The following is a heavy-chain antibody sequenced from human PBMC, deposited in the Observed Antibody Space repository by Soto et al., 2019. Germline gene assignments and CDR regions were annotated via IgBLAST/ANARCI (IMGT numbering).Heavy chain of an antibody. Sequence: GGSLRLSCAASGFTFDDYGMSWVRQAPGKGLEWVSGINWNGGSTGYADSVKGRFTISRDNAKNSLYLQMNSLRAEDTALYYCARVGIWFGELSQNAFDIWGQGTMVTVSS. CDR3: ARVGIWFGELSQNAFDI. V-gene: IGHV3-20*04. CDR1: GFTFDDYG. CDR2: INWNGGST. D-gene: IGHD3-10*01. J-gene: IGHJ3*02.